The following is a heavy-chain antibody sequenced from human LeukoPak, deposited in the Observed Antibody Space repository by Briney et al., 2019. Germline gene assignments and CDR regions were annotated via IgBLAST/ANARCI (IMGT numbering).Heavy chain of an antibody. CDR3: ARDLLDSSGYLGSDY. Sequence: GGSLRLSCAASGFTFSSYAMSWVRQAPGKGLEWVSAISGSGDSTYYADSVKGRFTISRDNAKNSLYLQMNSLRAEDTAVYYCARDLLDSSGYLGSDYWGQGTLVTVSS. J-gene: IGHJ4*02. CDR1: GFTFSSYA. V-gene: IGHV3-23*01. CDR2: ISGSGDST. D-gene: IGHD3-22*01.